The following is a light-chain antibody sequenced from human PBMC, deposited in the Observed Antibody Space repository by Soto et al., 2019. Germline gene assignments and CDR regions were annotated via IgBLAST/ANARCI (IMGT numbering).Light chain of an antibody. CDR2: AAP. CDR1: QGIRNF. V-gene: IGKV1-27*01. Sequence: DIQMTQSPTSLSASVGDRVTITCRASQGIRNFVAWYQQKPGKAPKLLIYAAPTLQSGVPSRFSGSGSGTDFTLTINSLQPEDVATYSCQKYSSVPVFGPGTKLEIK. CDR3: QKYSSVPV. J-gene: IGKJ3*01.